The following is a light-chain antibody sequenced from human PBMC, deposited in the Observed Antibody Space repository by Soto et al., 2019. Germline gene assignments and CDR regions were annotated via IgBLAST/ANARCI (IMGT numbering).Light chain of an antibody. CDR1: STDVGCHNY. J-gene: IGLJ1*01. CDR2: EVS. CDR3: SSYTSSSTPYV. Sequence: SVLTQPASVSGSPGQSITISCTGTSTDVGCHNYVTWYQQHPGKAPKLMVYEVSNRPSGVSNRFSGSKSGNTASLTISGLQAEDEADYYYSSYTSSSTPYVFGTGTKVTVL. V-gene: IGLV2-14*01.